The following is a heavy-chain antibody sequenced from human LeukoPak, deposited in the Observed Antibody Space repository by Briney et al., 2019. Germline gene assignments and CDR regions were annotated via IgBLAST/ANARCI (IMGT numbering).Heavy chain of an antibody. D-gene: IGHD3-16*01. V-gene: IGHV6-1*01. Sequence: SQTLSLTCAISGESVSSDTAAWNWIRQSPSRGLEWLGRTYYRSKWYNDYAVSVKSRITVNPDTSKNQFSLQLKSVTPEDTAVYYCARAVGSAWGLGYWGQGTLVTVSS. CDR1: GESVSSDTAA. J-gene: IGHJ4*02. CDR3: ARAVGSAWGLGY. CDR2: TYYRSKWYN.